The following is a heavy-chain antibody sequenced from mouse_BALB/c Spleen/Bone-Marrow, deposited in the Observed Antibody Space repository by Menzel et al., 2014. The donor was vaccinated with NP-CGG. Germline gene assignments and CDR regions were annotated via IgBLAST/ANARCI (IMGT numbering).Heavy chain of an antibody. V-gene: IGHV4-1*02. CDR2: INPDSRTI. D-gene: IGHD1-2*01. CDR1: GFDFSRHW. J-gene: IGHJ1*01. Sequence: EVQGVESGGGLMQPGGSLKLSCAASGFDFSRHWMTWVRQAPGRGLEWIGEINPDSRTINYTPSLKDKFIISRDNAKNTLYLQMSKVRSEDTALYYCARPGYYGYQDVWGAGTTVTVSS. CDR3: ARPGYYGYQDV.